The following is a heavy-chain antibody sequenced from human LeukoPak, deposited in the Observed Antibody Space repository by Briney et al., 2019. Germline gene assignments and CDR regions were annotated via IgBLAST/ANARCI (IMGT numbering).Heavy chain of an antibody. J-gene: IGHJ4*02. V-gene: IGHV4-30-2*01. Sequence: KSSETLSLTCAVSGGSISSGGYSWSWIRQPPGKGLEWVGYICHSGSTYYNPSLKSRVTISVDRSKNQFSLKLSSVTAADTAVYYCARGSRIGSSKAFDYWGQGTLVTVSS. D-gene: IGHD1-14*01. CDR3: ARGSRIGSSKAFDY. CDR1: GGSISSGGYS. CDR2: ICHSGST.